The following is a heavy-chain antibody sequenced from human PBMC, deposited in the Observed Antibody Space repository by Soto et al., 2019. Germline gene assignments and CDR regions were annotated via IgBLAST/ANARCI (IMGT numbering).Heavy chain of an antibody. CDR2: IKQDGSEK. D-gene: IGHD3-10*01. CDR1: GFTFSSYW. CDR3: ASLYLIRGVIVDY. Sequence: EVQLVESGGGLVQPGGSLRLSCAASGFTFSSYWMSWVRQAPGKGLEWVANIKQDGSEKYYVDSVKGRFTISRDNAKNSLYLQMNSLRAEDTAVYYCASLYLIRGVIVDYWGQGTLDTVSS. J-gene: IGHJ4*02. V-gene: IGHV3-7*01.